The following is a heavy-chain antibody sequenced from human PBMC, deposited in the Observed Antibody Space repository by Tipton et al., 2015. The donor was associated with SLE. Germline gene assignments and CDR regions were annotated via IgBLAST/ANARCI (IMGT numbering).Heavy chain of an antibody. D-gene: IGHD3-16*02. Sequence: TLSLTCTVSGGSISSSSYYWGWIRQPPGKGLEWIGSIYYSGGTYYNPSLKSRVTISVDTSKNQFSLKLSSVTAADTAVYYCARLIEWPASYFDYWGQGTLVTVSS. CDR1: GGSISSSSYY. CDR2: IYYSGGT. CDR3: ARLIEWPASYFDY. V-gene: IGHV4-39*01. J-gene: IGHJ4*02.